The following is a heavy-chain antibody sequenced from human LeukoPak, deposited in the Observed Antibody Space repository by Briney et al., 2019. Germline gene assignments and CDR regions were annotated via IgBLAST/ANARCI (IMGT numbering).Heavy chain of an antibody. CDR1: GGSISSSSYY. D-gene: IGHD3-22*01. CDR3: ARVFSTNYYDDRGWFDP. V-gene: IGHV4-39*07. J-gene: IGHJ5*02. Sequence: SETLSLTCTVSGGSISSSSYYWDWIREPPGKGLEWIGSIYYSGSTYYNPSLKSRVTISVDTSKNQFSLKLSSVTAADTAVYYCARVFSTNYYDDRGWFDPWGQGTLVTVSS. CDR2: IYYSGST.